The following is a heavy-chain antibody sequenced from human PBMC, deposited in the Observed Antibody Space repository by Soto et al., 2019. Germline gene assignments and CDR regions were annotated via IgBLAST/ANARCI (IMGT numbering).Heavy chain of an antibody. CDR3: AWGNGYNSEGYGMDV. V-gene: IGHV1-18*01. D-gene: IGHD5-12*01. CDR1: GYTFTSYG. Sequence: QVQLVQSGAEVKKPGASVKVSCKASGYTFTSYGISWVRQAPGQGLEWMGWISAYNGNTNYAQKLQGRATMXXDXSXXTAYKELRSLRSDDTAVYDCAWGNGYNSEGYGMDVWGQGTTVTVSS. J-gene: IGHJ6*02. CDR2: ISAYNGNT.